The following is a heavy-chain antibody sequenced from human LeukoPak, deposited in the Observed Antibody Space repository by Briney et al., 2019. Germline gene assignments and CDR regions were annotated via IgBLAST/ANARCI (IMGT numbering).Heavy chain of an antibody. CDR3: ARNGMWELLRGYFDY. CDR2: ISAYNGNT. V-gene: IGHV1-18*01. Sequence: GGSLRLSCAASGFTFTSYGISWVRQAPGQGLEWMGWISAYNGNTNYAQKLQGRVTMTTDTSTSTAYMELRSLRSDDTAVYYCARNGMWELLRGYFDYWGQGTLVTVSS. J-gene: IGHJ4*02. D-gene: IGHD1-26*01. CDR1: GFTFTSYG.